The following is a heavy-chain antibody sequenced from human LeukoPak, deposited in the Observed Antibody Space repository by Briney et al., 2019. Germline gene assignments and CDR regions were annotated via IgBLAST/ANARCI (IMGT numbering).Heavy chain of an antibody. CDR1: GYSISSAYY. CDR3: ARGFRGDNFDY. Sequence: PSETLSLTCSVSGYSISSAYYWGWIRQPPGKGLEWIGTMYHSGSTNYNPSLKSRVTISVDTSKNQFSLKLSSVTAADTAVYFCARGFRGDNFDYWGQGTLVTVSS. CDR2: MYHSGST. V-gene: IGHV4-38-2*02. D-gene: IGHD7-27*01. J-gene: IGHJ4*02.